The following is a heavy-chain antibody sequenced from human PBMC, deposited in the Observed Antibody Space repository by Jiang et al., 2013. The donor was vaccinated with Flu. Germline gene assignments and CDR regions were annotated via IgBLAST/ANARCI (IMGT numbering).Heavy chain of an antibody. V-gene: IGHV1-69*06. CDR1: GDTFSRNT. CDR3: ARVRACGGDCYYFDY. J-gene: IGHJ4*02. CDR2: IIPIVGTT. Sequence: QSGAEVKKPGSSVKVSCRASGDTFSRNTIIWVRQAPGQGLEWMAGIIPIVGTTNYAQKFQGRVSITADKSTSTIYMEMSSLRSEDTAVYYCARVRACGGDCYYFDYVGPGNPGHRRL. D-gene: IGHD2-21*02.